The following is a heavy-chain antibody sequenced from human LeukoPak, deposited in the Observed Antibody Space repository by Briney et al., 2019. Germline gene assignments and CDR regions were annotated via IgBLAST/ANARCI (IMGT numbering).Heavy chain of an antibody. CDR2: ITGGGGSA. D-gene: IGHD5-12*01. V-gene: IGHV3-23*01. Sequence: GGSLRLSCAASGFTFPIYAMTWVRQAPGKGLRWVSTITGGGGSASYADSVKGRFTISRDNSANTLYLRMNGLRAEDTAVYYCATLPRGPTGYVGYGGEDYWGQGTLVTVSS. CDR3: ATLPRGPTGYVGYGGEDY. J-gene: IGHJ4*02. CDR1: GFTFPIYA.